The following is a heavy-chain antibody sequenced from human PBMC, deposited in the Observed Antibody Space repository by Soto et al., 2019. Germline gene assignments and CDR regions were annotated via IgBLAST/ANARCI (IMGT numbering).Heavy chain of an antibody. J-gene: IGHJ4*02. CDR1: GGSISSGGYY. CDR2: IYYSGST. Sequence: PSETLSLTCTVSGGSISSGGYYWSWIRQHPGKGLEWIGYIYYSGSTYYNPSLKSRVTISVDTSKNQFSLKLSSVTAADTAVYYCASTMDTAMVLFDYWGQGTLVIVSS. D-gene: IGHD5-18*01. V-gene: IGHV4-31*03. CDR3: ASTMDTAMVLFDY.